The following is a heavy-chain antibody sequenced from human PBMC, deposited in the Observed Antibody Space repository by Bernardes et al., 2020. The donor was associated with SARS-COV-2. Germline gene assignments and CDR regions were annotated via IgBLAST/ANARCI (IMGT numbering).Heavy chain of an antibody. Sequence: SETLSLTCAVYGVSLSGYYWNWIRQPPGKGLEWIGEINYSGSTNYNPSLKSRVTISVDTSKNQFSLKLSSVTAADTAVYYCARAVWGIGYFDLWGRGTLVTVSS. CDR1: GVSLSGYY. V-gene: IGHV4-34*01. CDR3: ARAVWGIGYFDL. J-gene: IGHJ2*01. CDR2: INYSGST. D-gene: IGHD3-16*01.